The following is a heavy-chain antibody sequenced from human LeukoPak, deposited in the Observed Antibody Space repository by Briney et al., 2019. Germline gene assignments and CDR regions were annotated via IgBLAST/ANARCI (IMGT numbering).Heavy chain of an antibody. D-gene: IGHD3-22*01. V-gene: IGHV1-46*01. Sequence: ASLKVSCKASGYTFTTYYIHWVRQAPGQGLEWMGTINPSGAGTSYAQKFQGRVTMTRDTSTSTVYMELSSLKSDDTAVYYCARGGDDTSGYFVTYWGQGTLVTVSS. CDR2: INPSGAGT. CDR1: GYTFTTYY. CDR3: ARGGDDTSGYFVTY. J-gene: IGHJ4*02.